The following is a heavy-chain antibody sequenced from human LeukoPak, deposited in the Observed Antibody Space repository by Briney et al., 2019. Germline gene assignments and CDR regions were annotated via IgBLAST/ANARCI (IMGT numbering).Heavy chain of an antibody. CDR1: GGSISSYY. CDR2: IYYSEST. J-gene: IGHJ4*02. D-gene: IGHD4-17*01. V-gene: IGHV4-59*08. CDR3: ARVYDYGDYYFDY. Sequence: LETLSLTCTVSGGSISSYYWSWIRQPPGKGLEWIGYIYYSESTNYNPSLKSRVTISVDTSKNQFSLKLSSVTAADTAVYYCARVYDYGDYYFDYWGQGTLVTVSS.